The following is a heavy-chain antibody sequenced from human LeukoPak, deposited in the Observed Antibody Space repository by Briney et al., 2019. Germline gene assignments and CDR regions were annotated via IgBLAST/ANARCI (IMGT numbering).Heavy chain of an antibody. J-gene: IGHJ4*02. CDR3: ARVIVGAFCSDY. CDR1: GYTFTSYG. CDR2: ISAYNGNT. V-gene: IGHV1-18*01. D-gene: IGHD1-26*01. Sequence: ASVKVSCKASGYTFTSYGTSWVRQAPGQGLEWMGWISAYNGNTNYAQKLQGRVTMTTDTSTSTAYMELRSLRSDDTAVYYCARVIVGAFCSDYWGQGTLVTVSS.